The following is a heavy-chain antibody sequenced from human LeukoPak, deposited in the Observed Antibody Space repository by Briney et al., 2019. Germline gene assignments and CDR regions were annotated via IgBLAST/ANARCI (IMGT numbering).Heavy chain of an antibody. D-gene: IGHD6-13*01. Sequence: GGSLRLSCAVSGFTLGSYWMHWVRQAPGQGLAWVSRVNTDGSSTTYAESVKGRFTISKDNAKNTLYLQMNGLRAEDTAVYYCAKGRLGIAAAYFDYWGQGTLVTVSS. CDR3: AKGRLGIAAAYFDY. CDR1: GFTLGSYW. V-gene: IGHV3-74*01. CDR2: VNTDGSST. J-gene: IGHJ4*02.